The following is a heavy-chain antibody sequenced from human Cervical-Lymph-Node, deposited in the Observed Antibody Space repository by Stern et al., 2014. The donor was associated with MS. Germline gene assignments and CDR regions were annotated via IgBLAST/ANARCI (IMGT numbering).Heavy chain of an antibody. CDR3: APIAVAGRRVDP. J-gene: IGHJ5*02. V-gene: IGHV1-69*01. CDR2: IIPIFGTA. D-gene: IGHD6-19*01. Sequence: QVQLVQSGAEVKKPGASVKVSCKASGGIFTSYAISWVRQAPGQGIEWMGGIIPIFGTANYAQKFQGRVTITADESTSTAYMELSSLRSEDTAVYYCAPIAVAGRRVDPWGQGTLVTVSS. CDR1: GGIFTSYA.